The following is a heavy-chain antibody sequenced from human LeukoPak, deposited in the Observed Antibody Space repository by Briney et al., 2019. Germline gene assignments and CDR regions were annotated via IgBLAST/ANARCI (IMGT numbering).Heavy chain of an antibody. CDR1: GFTFSSSA. CDR3: AKRPIFGELLYYFDY. V-gene: IGHV3-23*01. J-gene: IGHJ4*02. D-gene: IGHD3-10*01. CDR2: ISGSGDIT. Sequence: PGGSLRLSCATSGFTFSSSAMNWVRQAAGKGLESVSSISGSGDITYYADSVKGRFTVSRDNSNNMLYLQMNSLRADDTAIYFCAKRPIFGELLYYFDYWGRGTRVTVSS.